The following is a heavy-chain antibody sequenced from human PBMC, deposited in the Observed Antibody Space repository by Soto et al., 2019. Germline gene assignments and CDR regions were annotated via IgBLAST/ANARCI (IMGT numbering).Heavy chain of an antibody. CDR1: GFTFSSYW. V-gene: IGHV3-74*01. D-gene: IGHD4-4*01. CDR3: ARGLPNYSSFDS. J-gene: IGHJ4*02. Sequence: EVQLVESGGGLVQPGESLRLSCAASGFTFSSYWMHWIRQAPGKGLVWVSRVSSDGSSTVYATSVKGRLPISRDNAKNTLYLQMNSLSDEDTAVYYCARGLPNYSSFDSWGQGTLVTVSS. CDR2: VSSDGSST.